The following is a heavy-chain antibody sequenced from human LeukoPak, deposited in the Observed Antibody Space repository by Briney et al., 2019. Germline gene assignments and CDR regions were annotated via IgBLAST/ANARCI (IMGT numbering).Heavy chain of an antibody. CDR1: GGTFSSYA. J-gene: IGHJ6*02. CDR3: ARSQEWELSGLDYYYYGMDV. D-gene: IGHD1-26*01. CDR2: IIPIFGTA. Sequence: SVKVSCKASGGTFSSYAISWVRQAPGQGLKWMGGIIPIFGTANYAQKFQGRVTITADESTSTAYMELSSLRSEDTAVYYCARSQEWELSGLDYYYYGMDVWGQGTTVTVSS. V-gene: IGHV1-69*13.